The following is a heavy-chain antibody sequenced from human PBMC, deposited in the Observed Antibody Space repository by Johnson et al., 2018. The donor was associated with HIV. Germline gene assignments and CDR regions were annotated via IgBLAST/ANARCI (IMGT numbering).Heavy chain of an antibody. CDR3: ARDSTAGPDKGLDYVGAFDI. V-gene: IGHV3-33*01. J-gene: IGHJ3*02. Sequence: QVQLVESGGGVVQPGRSLRLSCVASGFTITTYGMHWVRQAPGKGLEWVAVIWYDGNNKYYADSVKGRFTMSRDNAKKSLYLQMNSLRAEDTAVYYCARDSTAGPDKGLDYVGAFDIWGQGTMVTVSS. CDR2: IWYDGNNK. D-gene: IGHD4-17*01. CDR1: GFTITTYG.